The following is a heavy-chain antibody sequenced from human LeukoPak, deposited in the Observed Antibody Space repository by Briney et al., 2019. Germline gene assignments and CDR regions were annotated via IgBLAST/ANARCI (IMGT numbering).Heavy chain of an antibody. CDR2: IYHSGRT. CDR1: GYSVSSGYF. J-gene: IGHJ6*03. CDR3: ARSNDYDGSGYYSWDYYYYMDV. D-gene: IGHD3-22*01. Sequence: SQTLSLTCTVSGYSVSSGYFWDWIRQPPGKGLEWIGSIYHSGRTYYNPSLKSRVTISADTSKNQFSLKLSSVTAADTAVYYCARSNDYDGSGYYSWDYYYYMDVWGKGTTVTVSS. V-gene: IGHV4-38-2*02.